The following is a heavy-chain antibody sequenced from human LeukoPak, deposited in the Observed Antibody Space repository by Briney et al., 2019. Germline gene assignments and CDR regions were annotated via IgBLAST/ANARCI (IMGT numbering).Heavy chain of an antibody. V-gene: IGHV1-2*02. CDR1: GYTFTGYY. D-gene: IGHD6-19*01. Sequence: RASVKVSCKASGYTFTGYYMHWVRQAPGQGLEWMGWINPNSGGTNYAQKFQGRVTMTRDTSISTAYMELSRLRSDDTAVYYCARGGNQWLAGPRGLQNDYWGQGTLVTVSS. CDR3: ARGGNQWLAGPRGLQNDY. J-gene: IGHJ4*02. CDR2: INPNSGGT.